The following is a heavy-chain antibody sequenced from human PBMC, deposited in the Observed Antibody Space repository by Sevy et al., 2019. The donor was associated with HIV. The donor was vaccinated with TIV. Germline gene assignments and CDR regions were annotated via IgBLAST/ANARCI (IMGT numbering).Heavy chain of an antibody. Sequence: SETLSLTCAVYGASFRNFYWSWIRQSPGKGLEWIGEIHHSGSTNFNPSLESRVTMSEDKSKSQFSLNLRSVTAADTAVYYCARGRPLSEFDNSGYFFDSWGPGTLVTVSS. CDR3: ARGRPLSEFDNSGYFFDS. J-gene: IGHJ4*02. D-gene: IGHD3-22*01. V-gene: IGHV4-34*01. CDR1: GASFRNFY. CDR2: IHHSGST.